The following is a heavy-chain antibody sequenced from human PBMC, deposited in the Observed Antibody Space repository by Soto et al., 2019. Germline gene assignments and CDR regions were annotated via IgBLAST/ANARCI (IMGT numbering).Heavy chain of an antibody. D-gene: IGHD3-22*01. J-gene: IGHJ5*02. CDR3: ARNSSDSYGWLDP. Sequence: QVQLVQSGAEVKEPGASVKVSCKASGYTFNNYAISWVRQAPGQGLEWMGWYNPYIVYGQSAKKFQGRVSMTTDTSTNTAYMELKSLRSDDTATYYCARNSSDSYGWLDPWGQGTLVTVSS. V-gene: IGHV1-18*04. CDR1: GYTFNNYA. CDR2: YNPYIVYG.